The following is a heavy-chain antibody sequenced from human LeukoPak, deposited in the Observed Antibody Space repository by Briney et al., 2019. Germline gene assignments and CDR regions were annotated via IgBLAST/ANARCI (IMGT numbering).Heavy chain of an antibody. CDR1: GYTFTGYY. V-gene: IGHV1-2*02. D-gene: IGHD6-19*01. CDR2: INPNSGGT. Sequence: ASVKVSCKASGYTFTGYYMHWVRQAPGQGLEWMGWINPNSGGTNYAQKFQGRVTMTRGTSISTAYMELSRLRSDDTAVYYCARDWSSGWYAGRELVDYWGQGTLVTVSS. CDR3: ARDWSSGWYAGRELVDY. J-gene: IGHJ4*02.